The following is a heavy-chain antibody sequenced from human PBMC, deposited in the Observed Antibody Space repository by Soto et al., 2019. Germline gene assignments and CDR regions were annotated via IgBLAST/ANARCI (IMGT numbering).Heavy chain of an antibody. CDR2: IIPILGTA. J-gene: IGHJ6*02. CDR3: ARPYDSSDYYGGGMDV. D-gene: IGHD3-22*01. CDR1: GGTFNNNA. V-gene: IGHV1-69*01. Sequence: QVQLVQSGAEVKKPGSSVKVSCKASGGTFNNNAISWVRQAPGQGLEWMGGIIPILGTANYAQKFQGRVTITADESTSTGYMDLSSLRSEDTAVYYCARPYDSSDYYGGGMDVWGQGTTVTVSS.